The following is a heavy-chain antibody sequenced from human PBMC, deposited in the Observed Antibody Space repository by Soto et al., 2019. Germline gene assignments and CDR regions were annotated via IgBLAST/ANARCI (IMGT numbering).Heavy chain of an antibody. V-gene: IGHV5-10-1*01. CDR1: GYDFSTYW. D-gene: IGHD2-21*01. J-gene: IGHJ6*02. Sequence: GESLKISCQASGYDFSTYWISWVRQMPGKGLEWMGRIDPSDFYTNYRPSFQGHVTISVDKSIDTVYLQWSSLKASDTAMYYCARHHEVGIHYKHGMAVWGQGTAVTVSS. CDR3: ARHHEVGIHYKHGMAV. CDR2: IDPSDFYT.